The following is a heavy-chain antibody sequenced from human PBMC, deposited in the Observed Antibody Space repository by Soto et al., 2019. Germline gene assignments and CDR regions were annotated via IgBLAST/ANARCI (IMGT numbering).Heavy chain of an antibody. V-gene: IGHV1-69*01. D-gene: IGHD2-15*01. CDR2: IIPIFGTA. CDR3: ARRGGGPQDIVVVVAATPYGMDV. Sequence: QVQLVQSGAEVKKPGSSVKVSCKASGGTFSSYAISWVRQAPGQGPEWMGGIIPIFGTANYAQKFQGRVTITADESTSTAYMELSSLRSEDTAVYYCARRGGGPQDIVVVVAATPYGMDVWGQGTTVTVSS. CDR1: GGTFSSYA. J-gene: IGHJ6*02.